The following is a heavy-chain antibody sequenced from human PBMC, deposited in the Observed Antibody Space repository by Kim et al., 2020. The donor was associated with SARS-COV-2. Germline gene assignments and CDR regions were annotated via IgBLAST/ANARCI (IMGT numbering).Heavy chain of an antibody. CDR1: GGSISSGGYY. J-gene: IGHJ6*02. D-gene: IGHD1-26*01. CDR2: IYYSGST. V-gene: IGHV4-31*03. Sequence: SETLSLTCTVSGGSISSGGYYWSWFRQHPGKGLEWIGYIYYSGSTYYNPSLKSRVTISADTSKNQFPLKVSSVTAADTAVYYCARALVGATFSGMDVWGQGTTVTVSS. CDR3: ARALVGATFSGMDV.